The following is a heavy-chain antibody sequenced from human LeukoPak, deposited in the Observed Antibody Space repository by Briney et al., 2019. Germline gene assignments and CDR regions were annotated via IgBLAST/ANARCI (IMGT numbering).Heavy chain of an antibody. Sequence: SETLSLTCAVYGGSFSGYYWSWIRQPPGKGLEWIGEINHSGSTNYNPSLKSRVTISVDTSKNQFSLKLSSVTAADMAVYYCARIFGAHRAVDYWGQGTLVTVSS. CDR1: GGSFSGYY. CDR2: INHSGST. CDR3: ARIFGAHRAVDY. D-gene: IGHD3-3*01. J-gene: IGHJ4*02. V-gene: IGHV4-34*01.